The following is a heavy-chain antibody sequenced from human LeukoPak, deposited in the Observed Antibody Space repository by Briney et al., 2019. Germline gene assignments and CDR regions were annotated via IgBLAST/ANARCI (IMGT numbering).Heavy chain of an antibody. Sequence: GGSLRLSCAASGFTVSSNYMSWVRQAPGKGLEWVSVIYSGGSTYYADSVKGRFTIYRDNSKNTLYLQMNSLRAEDTAVYYCAKDGYYDFWSGYPNWFDPWGQGTLVTVSS. CDR3: AKDGYYDFWSGYPNWFDP. D-gene: IGHD3-3*01. CDR1: GFTVSSNY. CDR2: IYSGGST. V-gene: IGHV3-66*01. J-gene: IGHJ5*02.